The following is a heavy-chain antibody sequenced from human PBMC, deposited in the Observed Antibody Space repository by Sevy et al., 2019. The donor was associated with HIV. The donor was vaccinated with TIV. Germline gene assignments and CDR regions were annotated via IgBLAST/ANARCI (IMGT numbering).Heavy chain of an antibody. V-gene: IGHV4-59*01. CDR2: FYYSGIT. D-gene: IGHD5-12*01. CDR1: GDSISSYY. CDR3: ARGIVAYYFDY. Sequence: SETLSLTCTVSGDSISSYYWSWIRQPPGKGLEWIGYFYYSGITNYNPSVKSRVTISVDTSRNQISLKLSSVTAADTADYYCARGIVAYYFDYWGQGTLVTVSS. J-gene: IGHJ4*02.